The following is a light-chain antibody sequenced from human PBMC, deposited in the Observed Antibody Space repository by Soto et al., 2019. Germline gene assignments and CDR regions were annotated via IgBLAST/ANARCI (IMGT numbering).Light chain of an antibody. Sequence: DIQMTQSPSSLSASVGDRVTMTCRASQSISSYLNWYQHKPGKAPNLLIYAATTLQSGVPSRFSGSGSGTDFTLTISSLQPEDFATYYCQQSYSNPRTFGQGTKVDI. CDR3: QQSYSNPRT. CDR1: QSISSY. CDR2: AAT. J-gene: IGKJ1*01. V-gene: IGKV1-39*01.